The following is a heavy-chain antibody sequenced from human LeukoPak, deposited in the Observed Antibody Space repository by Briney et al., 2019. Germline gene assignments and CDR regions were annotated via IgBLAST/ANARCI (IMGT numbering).Heavy chain of an antibody. CDR2: IYYSGST. D-gene: IGHD6-19*01. J-gene: IGHJ4*02. Sequence: SETLSLTCTVSGGSISSYYWSWIRQPPGKGLDWIGYIYYSGSTNYNPSLKSRVTISVDTSKNQFSLKLSSVTAADTAVYYCARRGDSSGSLDYWGQGTLLTVSS. CDR3: ARRGDSSGSLDY. V-gene: IGHV4-59*01. CDR1: GGSISSYY.